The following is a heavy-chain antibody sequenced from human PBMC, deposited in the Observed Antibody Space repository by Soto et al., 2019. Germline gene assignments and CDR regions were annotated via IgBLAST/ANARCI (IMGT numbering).Heavy chain of an antibody. CDR1: GGSISSGGYS. Sequence: QLQLQDSGSGLVKPSQTLSLTCAVSGGSISSGGYSWSWIRQPPGKGLEWIGYIYHSGSTYYNPSLKSRVTISVDRYKNQFSLKLSSVTAADTAVYYCARVTDRWGQGTLVTVSS. V-gene: IGHV4-30-2*01. CDR3: ARVTDR. J-gene: IGHJ5*02. CDR2: IYHSGST.